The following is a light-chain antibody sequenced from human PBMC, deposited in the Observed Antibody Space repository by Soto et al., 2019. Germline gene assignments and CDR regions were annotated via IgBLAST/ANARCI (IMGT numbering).Light chain of an antibody. V-gene: IGLV1-40*01. CDR3: HSYDRSLSGMV. CDR1: SSNIGAGYE. J-gene: IGLJ3*02. CDR2: GDR. Sequence: QSVLTQPPSVSGAPGQRVTISCTGSSSNIGAGYEVHWYQQLPGTAPQLLIYGDRNRPAGVPDRFSGSKSGTSVSLAITGLQAEDEADYHCHSYDRSLSGMVFGGGTKVTVL.